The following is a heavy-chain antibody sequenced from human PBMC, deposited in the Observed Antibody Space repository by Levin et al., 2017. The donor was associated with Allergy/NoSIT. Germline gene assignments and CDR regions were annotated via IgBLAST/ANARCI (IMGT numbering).Heavy chain of an antibody. CDR1: GFTFSSYS. CDR2: ISSSSSTI. D-gene: IGHD3-22*01. CDR3: ARDYTPPSYYDSSGEGSWLDY. J-gene: IGHJ4*02. Sequence: GESLKISCAASGFTFSSYSMNWVRQAPGKGLEWVSYISSSSSTIYYADSVKGRFTISRDNAKNSLYLQMNSLRAEDTAVYYCARDYTPPSYYDSSGEGSWLDYWGQGTLVTVSS. V-gene: IGHV3-48*01.